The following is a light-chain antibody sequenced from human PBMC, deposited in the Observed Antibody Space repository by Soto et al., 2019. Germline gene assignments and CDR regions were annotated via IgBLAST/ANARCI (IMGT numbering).Light chain of an antibody. J-gene: IGKJ2*01. Sequence: EIVMTQSPATLSVSPGERATLSCRASQSVSSNFAWYQQKPGQAPRLLIYGVSTRATGIPARFSGSGSGTDFTLTISRLPSEDFAVDYCQHYNNCPYTFGQGTKLEIK. V-gene: IGKV3-15*01. CDR2: GVS. CDR1: QSVSSN. CDR3: QHYNNCPYT.